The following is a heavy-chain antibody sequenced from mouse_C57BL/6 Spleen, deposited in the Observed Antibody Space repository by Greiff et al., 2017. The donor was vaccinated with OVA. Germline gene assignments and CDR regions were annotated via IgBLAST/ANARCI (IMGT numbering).Heavy chain of an antibody. CDR1: GFTFSSYA. Sequence: EVKVVESGGGLVKPGGSLKLSCAASGFTFSSYAMSWVRQTPEKRLEWVATISDGGSYTYYPDNVKGRFTISRDNAKNNLYLQMSHLKSEDTAMYYGARAGSRALITTVGDYWGQGTTLTVSS. V-gene: IGHV5-4*03. J-gene: IGHJ2*01. CDR2: ISDGGSYT. D-gene: IGHD1-1*01. CDR3: ARAGSRALITTVGDY.